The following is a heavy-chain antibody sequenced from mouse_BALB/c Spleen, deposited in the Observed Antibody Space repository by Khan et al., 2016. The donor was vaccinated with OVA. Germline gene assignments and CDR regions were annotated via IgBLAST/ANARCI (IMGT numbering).Heavy chain of an antibody. Sequence: EVQLQESGGDLVKPGGSLKLSCAASGFTFSTYGMSWVRQTPDRRLEWVATVSTGGTYTYYLDSVKGRFTISRDNAKNTLYLQRSSLKSEDTAMFYCTRLAYYYDSEGFAYWGQGTLVTVSA. CDR3: TRLAYYYDSEGFAY. V-gene: IGHV5-6*01. D-gene: IGHD1-1*01. CDR1: GFTFSTYG. CDR2: VSTGGTYT. J-gene: IGHJ3*01.